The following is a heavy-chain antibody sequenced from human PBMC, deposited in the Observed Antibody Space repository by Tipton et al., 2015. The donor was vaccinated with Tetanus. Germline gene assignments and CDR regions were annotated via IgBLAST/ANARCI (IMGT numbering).Heavy chain of an antibody. D-gene: IGHD2-8*01. CDR3: ARAHCTDGVCNFGF. Sequence: QLVQSGGEVKKPGESLKISCKGSGYIFNNYWIGWERQKPGKGLEWMGMIYPVNSDTRYSPSFQVQVTISVDKSINTAYLRWSSLKASDTSMFYCARAHCTDGVCNFGFWGQGALVTVAS. J-gene: IGHJ4*02. V-gene: IGHV5-51*01. CDR1: GYIFNNYW. CDR2: IYPVNSDT.